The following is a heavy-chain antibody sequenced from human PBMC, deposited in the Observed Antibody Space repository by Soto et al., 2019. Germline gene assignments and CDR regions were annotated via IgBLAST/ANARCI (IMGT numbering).Heavy chain of an antibody. D-gene: IGHD6-19*01. CDR1: GGSIGSNNYY. Sequence: QLQLQESGPGLVRPSETLSLTCTVSGGSIGSNNYYWAWIRQPPGKGLEWIGSIYYTGSTYYKPYHRSRVTISVDTSKNQSSLKLNSGTAADTAEYYCARKTPVAGTEWGQGTLVTVSS. V-gene: IGHV4-39*01. J-gene: IGHJ4*02. CDR2: IYYTGST. CDR3: ARKTPVAGTE.